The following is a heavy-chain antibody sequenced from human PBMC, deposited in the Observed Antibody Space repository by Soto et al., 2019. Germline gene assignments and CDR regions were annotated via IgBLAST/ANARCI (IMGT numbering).Heavy chain of an antibody. V-gene: IGHV3-23*01. Sequence: EVQLLESGGGLVQPGGSLRLSCAASGFTFNNYAMTWVRQAPGKGLEWVSAISGGGDTTSYADSVKGRFTVSRDGSKNTLYLLMSSLRAEDTALYFDFWGQGTLVTVSS. J-gene: IGHJ4*02. CDR3: F. CDR2: ISGGGDTT. CDR1: GFTFNNYA.